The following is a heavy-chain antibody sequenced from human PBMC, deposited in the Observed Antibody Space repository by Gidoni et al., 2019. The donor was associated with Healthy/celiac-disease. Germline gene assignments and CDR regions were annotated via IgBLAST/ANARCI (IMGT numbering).Heavy chain of an antibody. CDR3: ALYPLDYDFWSGAEYCYYGMDV. V-gene: IGHV4-39*01. J-gene: IGHJ6*02. Sequence: QLQLQESGPGLVKPSETLSLTCTVSGGSISSSSYYWGWIRQPPGKGLEWIGSIYYSGSTYYNPSLKSRVTISVDMSKNQFSLKLSSVTAADTAVYYCALYPLDYDFWSGAEYCYYGMDVWGQGTTVTVSS. CDR1: GGSISSSSYY. D-gene: IGHD3-3*01. CDR2: IYYSGST.